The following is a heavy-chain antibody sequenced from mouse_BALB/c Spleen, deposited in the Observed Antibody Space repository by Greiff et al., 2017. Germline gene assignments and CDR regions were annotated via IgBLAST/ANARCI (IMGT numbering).Heavy chain of an antibody. J-gene: IGHJ4*01. CDR3: ARHRGLRRYAMDY. D-gene: IGHD2-4*01. CDR1: GFTFSSYA. V-gene: IGHV5-12-1*01. Sequence: EVKVEESGGGLVKPGGSLKLSCAASGFTFSSYAMSWVRQTPEKRLEWVAYISSGGGSTYYPDTVKGRFTISRDNAKNTLYLQMSSLKSEDTAMYYCARHRGLRRYAMDYWGQGTSVTVSS. CDR2: ISSGGGST.